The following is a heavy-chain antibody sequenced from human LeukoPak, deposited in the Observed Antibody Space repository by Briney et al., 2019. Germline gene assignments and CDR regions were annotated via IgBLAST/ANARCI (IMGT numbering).Heavy chain of an antibody. Sequence: GGSLRLSCAASGFTFSSYEMNWVRQAPGKGLEWVSYISSSGSSISYADSVKGRFTISRDNAKNSLYLQMNGLRAEDTAVYYCARLQEDYDFWSGSRAWFDPWGQGTLVTVSS. V-gene: IGHV3-48*03. CDR3: ARLQEDYDFWSGSRAWFDP. CDR2: ISSSGSSI. CDR1: GFTFSSYE. J-gene: IGHJ5*02. D-gene: IGHD3-3*01.